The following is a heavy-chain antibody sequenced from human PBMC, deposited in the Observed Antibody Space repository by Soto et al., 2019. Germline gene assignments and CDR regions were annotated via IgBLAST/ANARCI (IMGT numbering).Heavy chain of an antibody. J-gene: IGHJ6*02. D-gene: IGHD3-16*01. CDR3: ARDTPSGGYYYYYYGMDD. CDR1: GCTFTGYY. Sequence: GASVKVSCKASGCTFTGYYMHWVRQAPGQGLEWMGWINPNSGGTNYAQKFQGWVTMTRDTSISTAYMELSRLRSDDTAVYYCARDTPSGGYYYYYYGMDDWGQGTTVTVSS. CDR2: INPNSGGT. V-gene: IGHV1-2*04.